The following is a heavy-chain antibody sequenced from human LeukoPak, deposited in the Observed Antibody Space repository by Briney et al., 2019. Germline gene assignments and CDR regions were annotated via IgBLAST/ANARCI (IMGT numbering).Heavy chain of an antibody. CDR3: AREGGIAAGNFDY. J-gene: IGHJ4*02. D-gene: IGHD6-13*01. V-gene: IGHV4-59*01. Sequence: SETLSLTCTVSGGSINSYYWSWIRQPPGKGLEWIGYIYYSGSPNYNPSLKSRITISLDTSKNQFALNLSSVTAADTAVYYCAREGGIAAGNFDYWGQGTLVTVSS. CDR2: IYYSGSP. CDR1: GGSINSYY.